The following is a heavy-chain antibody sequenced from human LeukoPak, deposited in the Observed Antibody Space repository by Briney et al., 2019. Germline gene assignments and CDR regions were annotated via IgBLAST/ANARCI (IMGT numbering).Heavy chain of an antibody. CDR3: ARDLGVSTARYYYYYMDV. CDR2: IYYSEST. Sequence: SETLSLTXTVSGYSISSGYYWGWIREPPGKGLEWIGYIYYSESTNYNPSLKSRVTISVDTSKNQFSLKLSSVTAADTAVYYCARDLGVSTARYYYYYMDVWGKGTTVTVSS. J-gene: IGHJ6*03. V-gene: IGHV4-38-2*02. D-gene: IGHD6-6*01. CDR1: GYSISSGYY.